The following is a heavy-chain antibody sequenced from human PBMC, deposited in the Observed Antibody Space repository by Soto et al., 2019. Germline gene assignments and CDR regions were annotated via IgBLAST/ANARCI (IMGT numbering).Heavy chain of an antibody. Sequence: QVQVVQSGAEVKKPGASVKVSCKASGYTFSTYAMHWVRQVPGQSLDWIGWINGGTGQTRYSQRFQDRVTITRDTPASTANMELTSHTSEDTAVYYCARGKGMEENYYYYGLDIWGEGTTVTVSS. V-gene: IGHV1-3*01. CDR2: INGGTGQT. CDR3: ARGKGMEENYYYYGLDI. J-gene: IGHJ6*04. D-gene: IGHD1-1*01. CDR1: GYTFSTYA.